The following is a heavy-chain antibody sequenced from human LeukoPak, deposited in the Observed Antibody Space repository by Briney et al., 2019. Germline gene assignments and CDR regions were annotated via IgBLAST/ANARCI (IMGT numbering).Heavy chain of an antibody. CDR1: GGSISSYY. V-gene: IGHV4-59*08. CDR2: IYYDGST. D-gene: IGHD4-17*01. CDR3: ARVPPDYNDLHDALDL. J-gene: IGHJ3*01. Sequence: SETLSLTCTVSGGSISSYYWSWIRQSPGKGLEWIGYIYYDGSTNYNPSLKSRVTMSIDMSKNQFSLRLTSVTAADTAVYYCARVPPDYNDLHDALDLWGQGTVVTVSS.